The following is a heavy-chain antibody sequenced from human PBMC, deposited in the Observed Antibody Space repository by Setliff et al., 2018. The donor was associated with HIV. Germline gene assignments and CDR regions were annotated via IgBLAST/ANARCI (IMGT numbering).Heavy chain of an antibody. V-gene: IGHV3-49*04. CDR3: TRVGRGYSYSTEFDY. Sequence: GGSLRLSCTASGFNFENYAMSWVRQAPGKGLEWVGFIRSRGYGGTTEYAASVKGRFTISRDDSKSITYLQMNSLKTEDTAVYYCTRVGRGYSYSTEFDYWGQGTLVTVSS. CDR1: GFNFENYA. J-gene: IGHJ4*02. D-gene: IGHD5-18*01. CDR2: IRSRGYGGTT.